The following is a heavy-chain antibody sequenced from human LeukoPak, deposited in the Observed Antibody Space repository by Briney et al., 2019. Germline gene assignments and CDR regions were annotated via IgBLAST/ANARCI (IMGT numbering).Heavy chain of an antibody. Sequence: GGPLRLSCAASGFTFSSYGMHWVRQAPGKGLEWVAVIWYDGSNKYYADSVKGRFTISRDNSKNTLYLQMNSLRAEDTAVYYCARESYGDYVIDPWGQGTLVTVSS. V-gene: IGHV3-33*01. CDR2: IWYDGSNK. J-gene: IGHJ5*02. CDR1: GFTFSSYG. CDR3: ARESYGDYVIDP. D-gene: IGHD4-17*01.